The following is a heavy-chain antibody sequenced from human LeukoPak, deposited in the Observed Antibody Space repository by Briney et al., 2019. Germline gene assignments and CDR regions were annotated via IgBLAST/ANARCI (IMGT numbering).Heavy chain of an antibody. V-gene: IGHV4-34*01. J-gene: IGHJ4*02. Sequence: SETLSLTCAVHGGSFRAYFWSWIRQSPGKGLEWIGEINRSGDTNYNPSLKNRVTISSDTSKDQFSLKLSSVTAADTAIYYCAREANSYDSGTYAWFDYWGQGTLVTVSS. CDR1: GGSFRAYF. D-gene: IGHD3-10*01. CDR2: INRSGDT. CDR3: AREANSYDSGTYAWFDY.